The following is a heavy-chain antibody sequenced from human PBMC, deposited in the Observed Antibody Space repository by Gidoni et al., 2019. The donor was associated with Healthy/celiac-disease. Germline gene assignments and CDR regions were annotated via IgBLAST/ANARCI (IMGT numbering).Heavy chain of an antibody. Sequence: QVQLVQSGAEVTNPGASVKVSGRASGSTFTGYAMHWVRQAPGQRLEWMGWINAGNGNTKYSQKFQGRVTITRDTSASTAYMELSSLRSEDTAVYYCARGITGTQRPSYYYYGMDVWGQGTTVTVSS. V-gene: IGHV1-3*01. CDR3: ARGITGTQRPSYYYYGMDV. CDR2: INAGNGNT. D-gene: IGHD1-20*01. J-gene: IGHJ6*02. CDR1: GSTFTGYA.